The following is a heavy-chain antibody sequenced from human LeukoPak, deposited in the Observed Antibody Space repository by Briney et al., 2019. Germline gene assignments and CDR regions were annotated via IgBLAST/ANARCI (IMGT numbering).Heavy chain of an antibody. CDR3: ERAPIDYDILTGSFFDY. V-gene: IGHV1-18*01. CDR2: ISAYNGNT. D-gene: IGHD3-9*01. J-gene: IGHJ4*02. Sequence: ASVKVSCKASGYTFTSYGISWVRQAPGQGLEWMGWISAYNGNTNYAQKLQGRVTMTTDTSTSTAYMELRSLRSADTAVYYCERAPIDYDILTGSFFDYWGPGTLVTVSS. CDR1: GYTFTSYG.